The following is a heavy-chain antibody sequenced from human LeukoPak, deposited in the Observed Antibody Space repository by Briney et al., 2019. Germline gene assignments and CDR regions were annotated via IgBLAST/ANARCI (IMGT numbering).Heavy chain of an antibody. V-gene: IGHV3-11*01. CDR1: GFPFSDYY. CDR3: AREAAGTDGYYFDY. CDR2: ISSSGSTI. D-gene: IGHD6-13*01. Sequence: GALRLSCAASGFPFSDYYMSWIRQAPGKGLEWGSYISSSGSTIYYADSVKGRFTISRDNAKNSLYLQMNSLRAEDTAVYYCAREAAGTDGYYFDYWGQGTLVTVSS. J-gene: IGHJ4*02.